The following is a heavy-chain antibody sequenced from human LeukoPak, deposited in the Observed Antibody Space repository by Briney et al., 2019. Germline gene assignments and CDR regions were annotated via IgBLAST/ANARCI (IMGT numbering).Heavy chain of an antibody. CDR2: IYYSGST. D-gene: IGHD2-15*01. CDR3: ARWGVVVAATAAL. J-gene: IGHJ4*02. V-gene: IGHV4-39*01. Sequence: SETLSLTCTVSGGSISSSSYYWGWIRQPPGKGLEWIGSIYYSGSTYYNPSLKSRVTISVDTSKNQFSLKLSSVTAADTAVYYCARWGVVVAATAALWGQGTLVTVFS. CDR1: GGSISSSSYY.